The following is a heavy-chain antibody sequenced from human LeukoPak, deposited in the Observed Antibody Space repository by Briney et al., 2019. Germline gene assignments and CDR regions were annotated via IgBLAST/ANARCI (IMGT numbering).Heavy chain of an antibody. Sequence: GGSLRLSCAASGFTFSSYSMNWVRQAPGKGLEWVSYISSSSSTIYYADSVKGRLTISRDNAKNSLYLQMNSLRAEDTAVYYCARSAITMVYYFDYWGQGTLATVSS. CDR1: GFTFSSYS. J-gene: IGHJ4*02. CDR3: ARSAITMVYYFDY. V-gene: IGHV3-48*01. D-gene: IGHD3-10*01. CDR2: ISSSSSTI.